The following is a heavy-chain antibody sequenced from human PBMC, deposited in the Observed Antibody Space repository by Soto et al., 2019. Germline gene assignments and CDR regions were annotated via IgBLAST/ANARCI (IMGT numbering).Heavy chain of an antibody. CDR2: ISYDGSVK. CDR3: AKDRLTDYYFVS. V-gene: IGHV3-30*18. Sequence: GGSLRLSCAASGFIFSNYHMHWVRQAPGKGLEWVAVISYDGSVKDYADSVKGRFTISRDNSRNTMSLQMNSLRPEDTAVYHCAKDRLTDYYFVSWGQGALVTVSS. D-gene: IGHD3-9*01. J-gene: IGHJ4*02. CDR1: GFIFSNYH.